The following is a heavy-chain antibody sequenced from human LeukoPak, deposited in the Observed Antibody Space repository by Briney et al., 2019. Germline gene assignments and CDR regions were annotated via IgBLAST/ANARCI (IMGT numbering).Heavy chain of an antibody. CDR1: GFTFSNYW. D-gene: IGHD1-7*01. J-gene: IGHJ4*02. V-gene: IGHV3-7*01. Sequence: GGSLRLSCAASGFTFSNYWMSWVRQPPGKGLQWVANIKQDGSEKYYVDSVKGRFTISRDNAKKSLYLQMNSLRAEDTAVYYCARDDDWNYEDYWGQGTLVTVSS. CDR2: IKQDGSEK. CDR3: ARDDDWNYEDY.